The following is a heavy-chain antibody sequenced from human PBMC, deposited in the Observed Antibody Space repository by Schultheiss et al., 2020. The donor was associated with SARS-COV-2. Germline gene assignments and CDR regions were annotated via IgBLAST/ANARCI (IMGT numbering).Heavy chain of an antibody. CDR2: ISYDGSNK. J-gene: IGHJ6*02. V-gene: IGHV3-30*18. CDR1: GFTFSSYG. CDR3: ANLNPKAPYYYGSGGSRDGMDV. Sequence: GESLKISCAASGFTFSSYGMHWVRQAPGKGLEWVAVISYDGSNKYYADSVNGRFTISRDNSKNTLYLQMNSLRAEDTAVYYCANLNPKAPYYYGSGGSRDGMDVWGQGTTVTVSS. D-gene: IGHD3-10*01.